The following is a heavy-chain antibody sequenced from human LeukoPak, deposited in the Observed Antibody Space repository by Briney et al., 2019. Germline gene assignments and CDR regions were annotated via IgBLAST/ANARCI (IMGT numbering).Heavy chain of an antibody. CDR3: ARNHQADY. Sequence: PGGSLRLSCAAPRFTFSSYWMHWVCQPPGKGLVWVSRTNSDGNSTRYADSVKGRFTISRDNAKNTLYLQMNSLRAEDTAVYYCARNHQADYWGQGILVTVSS. CDR2: TNSDGNST. V-gene: IGHV3-74*01. J-gene: IGHJ4*02. D-gene: IGHD2-2*01. CDR1: RFTFSSYW.